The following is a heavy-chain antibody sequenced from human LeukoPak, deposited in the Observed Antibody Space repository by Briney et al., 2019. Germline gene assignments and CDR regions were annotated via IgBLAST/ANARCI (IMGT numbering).Heavy chain of an antibody. D-gene: IGHD4-17*01. CDR1: GFTLSDYY. CDR3: ARDSILRNYFDY. CDR2: ISSSGSTI. J-gene: IGHJ4*02. Sequence: GGSLRLSCAASGFTLSDYYMSWIRQAPGEGLEWVSYISSSGSTIYYADSVKGRFTISRDNAKNSLYLQMNSLRAEDTAVYYCARDSILRNYFDYWGQGTLVTVSS. V-gene: IGHV3-11*01.